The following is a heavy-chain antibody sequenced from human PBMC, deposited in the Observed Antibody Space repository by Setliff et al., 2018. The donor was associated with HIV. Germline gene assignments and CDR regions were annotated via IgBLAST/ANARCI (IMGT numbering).Heavy chain of an antibody. V-gene: IGHV3-21*01. D-gene: IGHD1-20*01. Sequence: GGSLRLSCAASGFIFSGYTMVWVRQAPGKGLEWVSSISSSGNFIYYEDSVKGRFTVSRDNAQNSVYLQMDSLRAEDTAFYYCARDPGRYNGMDVWGQGTTVTVSS. CDR3: ARDPGRYNGMDV. J-gene: IGHJ6*02. CDR1: GFIFSGYT. CDR2: ISSSGNFI.